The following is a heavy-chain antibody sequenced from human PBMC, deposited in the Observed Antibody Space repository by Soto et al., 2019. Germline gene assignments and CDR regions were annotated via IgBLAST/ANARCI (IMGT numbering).Heavy chain of an antibody. Sequence: QVQLVQSGAEVKKPGASVKVSCKASGYTFTSYGISWVRQAPGQGLELMGWISAYNGNTSYAQKLQGRVTMTTDTSTSTAYMELRSLRSYDTAVYYCARDRGAYGMDVWGQGTTVPVSS. J-gene: IGHJ6*02. V-gene: IGHV1-18*01. CDR2: ISAYNGNT. CDR3: ARDRGAYGMDV. CDR1: GYTFTSYG.